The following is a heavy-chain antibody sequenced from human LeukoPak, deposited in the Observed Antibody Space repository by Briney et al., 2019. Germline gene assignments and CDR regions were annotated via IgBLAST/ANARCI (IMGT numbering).Heavy chain of an antibody. V-gene: IGHV3-30*04. Sequence: GGSLRLSCVASGFTFTGHSMHWVRQAPGKGLEWVTVVGIDEKTIFYADSLKGRFIVSRDNSKNTVYLQINSLRDEDTAVYYCAREKQSGHTPFDYWGQGSLVTVSS. CDR3: AREKQSGHTPFDY. CDR1: GFTFTGHS. CDR2: VGIDEKTI. D-gene: IGHD2-15*01. J-gene: IGHJ4*02.